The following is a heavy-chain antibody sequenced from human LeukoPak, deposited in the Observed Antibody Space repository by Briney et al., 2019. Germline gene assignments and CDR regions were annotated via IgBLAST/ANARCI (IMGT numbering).Heavy chain of an antibody. J-gene: IGHJ6*03. CDR1: GFTFSSYG. V-gene: IGHV3-33*06. CDR2: IWYDGSNK. Sequence: GRSLRLSCAASGFTFSSYGMHWVRQAPGKGLEWVAVIWYDGSNKYYADSVKGRFTISRDNSKNTLYLQMNSLRAEDTAVYYCAKDGEQLVREKYYVDVWGKGTTVTVSS. D-gene: IGHD6-13*01. CDR3: AKDGEQLVREKYYVDV.